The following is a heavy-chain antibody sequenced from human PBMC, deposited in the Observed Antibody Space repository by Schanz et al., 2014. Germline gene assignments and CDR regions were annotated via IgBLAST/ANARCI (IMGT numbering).Heavy chain of an antibody. D-gene: IGHD6-19*01. CDR2: ISSGGSSV. V-gene: IGHV3-21*01. J-gene: IGHJ4*02. CDR3: ARGSQWLVMGMTNYFDY. Sequence: EVQLVESGGGVVQPGRSLRLSCAASGFTFSTYSMNWVRQAPGKGLEWVSSISSGGSSVYYVESVKGRFTISRDNAKNSLYLQMNSLRAEDTAVYYCARGSQWLVMGMTNYFDYWGQGSLVTVSS. CDR1: GFTFSTYS.